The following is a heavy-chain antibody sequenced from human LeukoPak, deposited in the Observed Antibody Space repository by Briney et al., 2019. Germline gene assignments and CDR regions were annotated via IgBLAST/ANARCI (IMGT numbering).Heavy chain of an antibody. CDR1: GVSISIFP. CDR3: ARQSTSGYYLDVWDY. Sequence: SETLSLTCTVSGVSISIFPWRWIRQSPGKALEWIVYVDYSGSSSYNPSLRSRVTITGDTSKNQFSLRMIYVTAADTAVYYCARQSTSGYYLDVWDYWGQGTLVTVSS. J-gene: IGHJ4*02. D-gene: IGHD3-22*01. V-gene: IGHV4-59*08. CDR2: VDYSGSS.